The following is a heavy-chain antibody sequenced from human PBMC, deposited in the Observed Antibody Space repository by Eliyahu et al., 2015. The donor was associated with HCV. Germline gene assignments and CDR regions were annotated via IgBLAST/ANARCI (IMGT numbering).Heavy chain of an antibody. CDR3: VKTGSVYSGYDS. CDR1: GFTFSYYA. Sequence: EVQLVESGGGLVQPGGSLRLSCSASGFTFSYYAMHWVRQAPGKGLEYVSAISSDGDTAYYADSVKGRFTVSRDNSKNTLYLQMSSLRVEDTAVYYCVKTGSVYSGYDSGGQGTLVTVSS. V-gene: IGHV3-64D*08. J-gene: IGHJ4*02. CDR2: ISSDGDTA. D-gene: IGHD5-12*01.